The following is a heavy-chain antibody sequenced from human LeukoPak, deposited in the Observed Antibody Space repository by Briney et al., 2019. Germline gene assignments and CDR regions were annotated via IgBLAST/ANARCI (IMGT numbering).Heavy chain of an antibody. CDR3: ARAERITMIVVVIPNAFDI. D-gene: IGHD3-22*01. V-gene: IGHV4-34*01. J-gene: IGHJ3*02. CDR1: GGSFSGYY. Sequence: SETLSLTCAVYGGSFSGYYWSWIRQPPGKGLEWIGEINHSGSTYYNPSLKSRVTISVDTSKNQFSLKLSSVTAADTAVYYCARAERITMIVVVIPNAFDIWGQGTMVTVSS. CDR2: INHSGST.